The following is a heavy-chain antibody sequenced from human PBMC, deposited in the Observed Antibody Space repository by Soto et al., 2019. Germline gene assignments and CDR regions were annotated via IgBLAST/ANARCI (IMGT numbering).Heavy chain of an antibody. CDR3: AIFIVGTTRVFDF. J-gene: IGHJ4*02. CDR1: GFTFSSYA. V-gene: IGHV3-23*01. CDR2: ISGSVGST. Sequence: GGSLRLSCAASGFTFSSYAMSWVRQAPGKGLEWVSAISGSVGSTYYADSVKGRFTISVDTSKNQFSLKLTSVTAADTAVYYCAIFIVGTTRVFDFWGRGTLVTVSS. D-gene: IGHD1-26*01.